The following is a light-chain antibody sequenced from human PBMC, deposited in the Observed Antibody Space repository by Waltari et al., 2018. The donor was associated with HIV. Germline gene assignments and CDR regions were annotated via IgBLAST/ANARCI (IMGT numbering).Light chain of an antibody. Sequence: QSALTQPASVSGSPGQSITISCTGTSSHVAGYNYVSWYQQHPGKAPKLMIYEVSNRPSGVSNRFSGSKSGNTASLTISGLQAEDEADYYCSSYTSSSTPVFGGGTKLTVL. CDR2: EVS. CDR3: SSYTSSSTPV. CDR1: SSHVAGYNY. J-gene: IGLJ2*01. V-gene: IGLV2-14*01.